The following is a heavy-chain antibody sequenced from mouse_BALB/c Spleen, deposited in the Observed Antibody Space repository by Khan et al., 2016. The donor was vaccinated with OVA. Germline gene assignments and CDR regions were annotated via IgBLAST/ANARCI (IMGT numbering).Heavy chain of an antibody. D-gene: IGHD1-1*01. Sequence: QIQLVQSGPELKKPGETVKISCKASGYTFTDYSIHWVKQAPGKGLKWMGWINTETGEPTYADDFKGRFAFSLETSASTAYLQINNLKNEDTATYSSARNYYGSNFYYAMDYWGQGTSVTVSS. CDR1: GYTFTDYS. J-gene: IGHJ4*01. CDR3: ARNYYGSNFYYAMDY. CDR2: INTETGEP. V-gene: IGHV9-2-1*01.